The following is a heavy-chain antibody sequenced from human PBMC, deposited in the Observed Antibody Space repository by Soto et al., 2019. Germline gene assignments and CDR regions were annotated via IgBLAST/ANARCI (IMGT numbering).Heavy chain of an antibody. CDR1: GFTFSIFA. Sequence: GGSLRLSCAASGFTFSIFAMSWVRRSPGKGLEWVSTISGSGGSTYYADAVKGRFTISRDNSMGTLYLQMKSLRVEDTAIYYCAKEVSLGSTVDLGYWGQGALVTVSS. D-gene: IGHD7-27*01. J-gene: IGHJ4*02. CDR3: AKEVSLGSTVDLGY. V-gene: IGHV3-23*01. CDR2: ISGSGGST.